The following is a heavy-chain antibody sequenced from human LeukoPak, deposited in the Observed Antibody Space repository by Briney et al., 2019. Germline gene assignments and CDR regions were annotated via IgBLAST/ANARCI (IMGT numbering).Heavy chain of an antibody. J-gene: IGHJ4*02. CDR2: IYYSGST. CDR1: GGSISSSSYY. V-gene: IGHV4-39*01. Sequence: PSETLSLTCTVSGGSISSSSYYWGWIRQPPGKGLEWIGSIYYSGSTYYNPSPKSRVTISVDTSKNQFSLKLSSVTAADTAVYYCARQTDIVVVPAASFDYWGQGTLVTVSS. D-gene: IGHD2-2*01. CDR3: ARQTDIVVVPAASFDY.